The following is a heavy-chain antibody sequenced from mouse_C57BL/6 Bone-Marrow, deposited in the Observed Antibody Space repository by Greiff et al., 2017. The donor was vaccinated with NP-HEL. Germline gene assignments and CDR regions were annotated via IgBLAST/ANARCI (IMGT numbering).Heavy chain of an antibody. Sequence: VQLQQSGAELVRPGASVTLSCKASGYTFTDYEMHWVKQTPVHGLEWIGAIDPETGGTAYNQKFKGKAILTADKSSSTAYMALRSLTSEDSAVYYCTSPTRAMDYWGQGTSVTVSS. CDR1: GYTFTDYE. V-gene: IGHV1-15*01. CDR2: IDPETGGT. J-gene: IGHJ4*01. CDR3: TSPTRAMDY. D-gene: IGHD2-10*01.